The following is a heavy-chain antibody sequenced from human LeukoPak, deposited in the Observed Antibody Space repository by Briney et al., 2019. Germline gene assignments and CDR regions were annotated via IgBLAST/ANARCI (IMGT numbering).Heavy chain of an antibody. CDR2: ISGSGGST. CDR3: ASQPGDCSSTSCYPVGD. CDR1: GFTFSSYA. V-gene: IGHV3-23*01. Sequence: GESLRLSCAASGFTFSSYAMSWVRQAPGKGLEWVSAISGSGGSTYYADSVKGRFTISRDNSKNTLYLQMNSLRAEDTAVYYCASQPGDCSSTSCYPVGDWGQGTLVTVSS. D-gene: IGHD2-2*01. J-gene: IGHJ4*02.